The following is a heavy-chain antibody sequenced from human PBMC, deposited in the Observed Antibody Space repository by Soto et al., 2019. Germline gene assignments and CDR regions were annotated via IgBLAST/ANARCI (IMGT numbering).Heavy chain of an antibody. Sequence: QVQLVQSGAEVKKPGSSVKVSCKASGGTFSSYAISWVRQAPGQGLEWMGGIIPIFGTANYAQKCQGRVTITADESTSTAYMALSSLRSEDTAVYYCARESRYCSGGSCYFLPGIDYWGQGTLVTVSS. V-gene: IGHV1-69*12. CDR3: ARESRYCSGGSCYFLPGIDY. J-gene: IGHJ4*02. D-gene: IGHD2-15*01. CDR1: GGTFSSYA. CDR2: IIPIFGTA.